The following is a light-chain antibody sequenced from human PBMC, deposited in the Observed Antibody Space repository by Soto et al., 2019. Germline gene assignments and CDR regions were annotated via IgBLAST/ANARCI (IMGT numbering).Light chain of an antibody. CDR3: QQYKTYSRT. CDR1: QSISDW. CDR2: KAS. Sequence: DIQMTQSPSTLSASVGDRVTITCRASQSISDWLAWYQQKPGKAPKLLIYKASSLESGVPSRFSGSGSGTEFTLTISSLQPDDLATYYCQQYKTYSRTFGQGTKVDIK. J-gene: IGKJ1*01. V-gene: IGKV1-5*03.